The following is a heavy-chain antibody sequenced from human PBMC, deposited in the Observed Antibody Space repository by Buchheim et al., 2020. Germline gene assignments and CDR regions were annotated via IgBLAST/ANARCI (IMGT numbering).Heavy chain of an antibody. CDR1: GGSISSYY. V-gene: IGHV4-59*01. CDR3: ARQPLIEWSDWGGMDV. J-gene: IGHJ6*02. Sequence: QVQLQESGPGLVKPSGTLSLTCTVSGGSISSYYWSWIRQPPGKGLEWIGYIYYSGSTNYNPSLKSRVTISVDTSKNQVSLKLSSVTAADTAVYYCARQPLIEWSDWGGMDVWGQGTT. CDR2: IYYSGST. D-gene: IGHD5-12*01.